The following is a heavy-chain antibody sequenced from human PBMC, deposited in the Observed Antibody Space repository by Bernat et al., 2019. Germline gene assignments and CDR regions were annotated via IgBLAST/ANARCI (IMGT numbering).Heavy chain of an antibody. J-gene: IGHJ4*02. V-gene: IGHV3-11*05. CDR2: ISSSSSYT. CDR1: GFTFSDYY. Sequence: QVQLVESGGGLVKPGGSLRLSCAASGFTFSDYYMSWIRQAPGKGLDWVSYISSSSSYTNYADSVKGRFTISRDNSKNTLYLQMNSLRAEDTAVYYCAKDKGAYDSSGYYDYWGQGTLVTVSS. D-gene: IGHD3-22*01. CDR3: AKDKGAYDSSGYYDY.